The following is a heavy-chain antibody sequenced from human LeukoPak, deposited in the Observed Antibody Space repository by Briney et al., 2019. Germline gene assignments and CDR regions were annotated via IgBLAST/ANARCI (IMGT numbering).Heavy chain of an antibody. V-gene: IGHV3-74*01. CDR1: GFTFSSYV. CDR2: ISHDGII. D-gene: IGHD5-24*01. J-gene: IGHJ4*02. CDR3: ARDWVYKIDY. Sequence: GGSLRLSCETAGFTFSSYVMHWVRRTPGKGLVWVSRISHDGIISYADSVKGRFTTSRDNAKNTLILQMNSLRVEDTAVYYCARDWVYKIDYWGRGTLVTVSS.